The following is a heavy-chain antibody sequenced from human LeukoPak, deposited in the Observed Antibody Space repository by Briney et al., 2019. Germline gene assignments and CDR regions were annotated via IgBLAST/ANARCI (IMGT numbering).Heavy chain of an antibody. CDR2: IYTSGST. CDR1: GGSISSDSYY. J-gene: IGHJ4*02. V-gene: IGHV4-61*09. CDR3: AGVLAVAGTPFDY. D-gene: IGHD6-19*01. Sequence: PSQTLSLTCTVSGGSISSDSYYWTWIRQPAGRGLEWIGHIYTSGSTNYNPSLKSRVTISVDTSKSHFSLNLSSVTAADTAVYYCAGVLAVAGTPFDYWGQGTLVTVSS.